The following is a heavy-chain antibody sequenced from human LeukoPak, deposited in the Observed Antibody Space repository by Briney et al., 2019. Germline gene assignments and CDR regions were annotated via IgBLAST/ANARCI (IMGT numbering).Heavy chain of an antibody. Sequence: GGSLRLSCAASGFTFSSYGMHWVRQAPGKGLEWVAVISYDGSNKYYADSVKGRFTISRDNSKNTLYLQMNSLRAEDTAVYYRAKDFMVVAAWYFDYWGQGTLVTVSS. V-gene: IGHV3-30*18. CDR1: GFTFSSYG. CDR3: AKDFMVVAAWYFDY. J-gene: IGHJ4*02. D-gene: IGHD2-15*01. CDR2: ISYDGSNK.